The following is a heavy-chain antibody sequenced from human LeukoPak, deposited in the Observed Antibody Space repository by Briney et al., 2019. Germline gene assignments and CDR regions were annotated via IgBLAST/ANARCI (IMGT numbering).Heavy chain of an antibody. Sequence: GGSLRLPCAASGFTFSSYGMHWVRQAPGKGLEWVAVISYDGSNKYYADSVKGRFTISRDNSKNTLYLQMNSLRAEDTAVYYCASSDYYGSGSYYKYFDYWGQGTLVTVSS. V-gene: IGHV3-30*03. J-gene: IGHJ4*02. CDR2: ISYDGSNK. D-gene: IGHD3-10*01. CDR3: ASSDYYGSGSYYKYFDY. CDR1: GFTFSSYG.